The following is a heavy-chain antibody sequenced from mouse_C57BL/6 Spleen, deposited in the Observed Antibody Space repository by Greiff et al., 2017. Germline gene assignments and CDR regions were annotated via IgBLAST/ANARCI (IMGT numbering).Heavy chain of an antibody. CDR1: GYTFTDYY. V-gene: IGHV1-26*01. J-gene: IGHJ2*01. CDR3: ARIDGVDY. Sequence: VQLQQSGPELVKPGASVKISCKASGYTFTDYYMNWVKQSHGKSLEWIGDINPNNGGTSYNQKFKGKATLTVDKSSSTAYMELRSLTSEDSAVYYCARIDGVDYWGQGTTLTVSS. CDR2: INPNNGGT.